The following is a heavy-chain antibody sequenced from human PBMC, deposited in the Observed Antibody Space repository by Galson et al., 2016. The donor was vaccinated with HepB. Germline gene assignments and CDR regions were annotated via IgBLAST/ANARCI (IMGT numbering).Heavy chain of an antibody. CDR3: ARDGVAAGTTDF. J-gene: IGHJ4*02. D-gene: IGHD1-1*01. CDR1: GYSFTNYG. Sequence: SVKVSCKASGYSFTNYGITWVRQAPGQGLEWLGWISSNEGRTKITEKLQGRASMPTDTYTATAYMEFRSLTSGDTAMYYCARDGVAAGTTDFWGQGTLVTVSS. V-gene: IGHV1-18*04. CDR2: ISSNEGRT.